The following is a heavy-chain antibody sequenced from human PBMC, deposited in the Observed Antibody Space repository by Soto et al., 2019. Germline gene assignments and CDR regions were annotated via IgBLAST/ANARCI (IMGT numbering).Heavy chain of an antibody. CDR2: MSGRGSSI. Sequence: EAQLLESGGGLVQPGESLTLPCVASHFAFNFDAMTWVRPAPGKGLEWVSSMSGRGSSIYYADPVKGRFTITRDKSKKTLYLQMNSLRAEDTAVYWCARDNWNGAYYGLDVWGQGTTVTV. CDR1: HFAFNFDA. CDR3: ARDNWNGAYYGLDV. D-gene: IGHD1-20*01. V-gene: IGHV3-23*01. J-gene: IGHJ6*02.